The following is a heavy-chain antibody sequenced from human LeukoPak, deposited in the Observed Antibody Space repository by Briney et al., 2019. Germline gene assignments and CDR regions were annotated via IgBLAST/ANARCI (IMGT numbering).Heavy chain of an antibody. CDR3: ARGGSSSRIDY. Sequence: ASVKVSCKASGYTFNTYGITWVRQAPGQGLEWMGWISAYNGNTNYAQKLQDRVTMTTETSTSTAYMELRSLRSDDTAVYYCARGGSSSRIDYWGQGTLVTVSS. V-gene: IGHV1-18*01. CDR1: GYTFNTYG. D-gene: IGHD6-13*01. CDR2: ISAYNGNT. J-gene: IGHJ4*02.